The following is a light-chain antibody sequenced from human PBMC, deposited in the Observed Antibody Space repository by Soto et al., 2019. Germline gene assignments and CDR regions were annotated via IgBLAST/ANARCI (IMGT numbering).Light chain of an antibody. J-gene: IGKJ2*01. Sequence: DIQMTQSPSTLSASVGDRVTITCRASQSISSWLAWYQQKPGKAPKVLIYDVSSFESGVPSRFSGSGSGTEFTLTISSLQPDDFATYYCQQSDSTPYTFGQGTKVEI. V-gene: IGKV1-5*01. CDR2: DVS. CDR1: QSISSW. CDR3: QQSDSTPYT.